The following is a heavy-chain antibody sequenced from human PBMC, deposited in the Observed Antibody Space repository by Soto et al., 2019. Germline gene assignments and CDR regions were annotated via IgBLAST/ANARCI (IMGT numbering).Heavy chain of an antibody. Sequence: SETLSLTCTVSGGSISSYYWSWIRQPPGKGLEWIGYIYYSGSTNYNPSLKSRVTISVDTSKNQFSLKLSSVTAADTAVYYCAREGLGSSWSYYYYSMDVWGQGTTVTVSS. CDR1: GGSISSYY. D-gene: IGHD6-13*01. V-gene: IGHV4-59*01. J-gene: IGHJ6*02. CDR2: IYYSGST. CDR3: AREGLGSSWSYYYYSMDV.